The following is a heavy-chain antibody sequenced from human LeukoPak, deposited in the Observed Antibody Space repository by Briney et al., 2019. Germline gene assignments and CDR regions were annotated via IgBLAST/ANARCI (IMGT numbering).Heavy chain of an antibody. CDR1: GYSISSGYY. Sequence: SETLSLTCTVSGYSISSGYYWGWIRQPPGKGLEWIGSIYHSGSTYYNPSLKSRVTISVDTSKNQFSLKLSSVTAADTAVYYCARERTNYYGSGPADYWGQGTLVTVSS. CDR2: IYHSGST. V-gene: IGHV4-38-2*02. J-gene: IGHJ4*02. D-gene: IGHD3-10*01. CDR3: ARERTNYYGSGPADY.